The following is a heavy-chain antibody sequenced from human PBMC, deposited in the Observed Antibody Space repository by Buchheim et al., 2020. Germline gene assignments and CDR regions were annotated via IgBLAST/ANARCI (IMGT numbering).Heavy chain of an antibody. J-gene: IGHJ4*02. CDR2: IYYSGST. CDR3: ARVSGTTGTTDY. Sequence: QVQLQQWGAGLLKPSETLSLTCAVYGGSFSGYYWSWIRQPPGKGLEWIGYIYYSGSTNYNPSLKSRVTISVDTSKNQFSLKLGSVTAAEPAVYYCARVSGTTGTTDYWGQGTL. D-gene: IGHD1-1*01. CDR1: GGSFSGYY. V-gene: IGHV4-34*11.